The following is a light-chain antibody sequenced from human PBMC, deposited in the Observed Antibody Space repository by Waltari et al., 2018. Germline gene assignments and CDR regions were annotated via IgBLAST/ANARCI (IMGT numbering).Light chain of an antibody. Sequence: SSKLTQDPAVSVALGQTVRITCQGDSVSNSYASWYQQKPGQAPVLILYAYNNRPSGIPARFSGSRSGATASLTIAGAQAEDEADYYCYCRDSVGYRRLFGGGTKLTVL. J-gene: IGLJ3*02. V-gene: IGLV3-19*01. CDR1: SVSNSY. CDR3: YCRDSVGYRRL. CDR2: AYN.